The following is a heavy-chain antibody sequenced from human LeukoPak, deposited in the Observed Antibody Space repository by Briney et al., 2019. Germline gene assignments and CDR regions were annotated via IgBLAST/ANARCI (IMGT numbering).Heavy chain of an antibody. V-gene: IGHV3-23*01. J-gene: IGHJ4*02. D-gene: IGHD3-10*01. CDR1: GFTLCRYA. CDR2: ISGSVGGT. Sequence: GGSPRLSCAASGFTLCRYAMSSVPEAPGKGVEWGSAISGSVGGTYYADTVKSRFTISRDNSKNPLYLQMNSLRAEDTAVYYCAKDAYYYGSGSYPYWGQGTLVTVSS. CDR3: AKDAYYYGSGSYPY.